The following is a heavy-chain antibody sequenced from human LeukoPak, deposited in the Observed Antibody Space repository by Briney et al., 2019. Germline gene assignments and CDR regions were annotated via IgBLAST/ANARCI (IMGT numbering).Heavy chain of an antibody. D-gene: IGHD2-8*02. Sequence: PSETLSLTCAVYGGSFSGYYWSWIRRPPGKGLEWIGEINHSGSTNYNPSLKSRVTISVDTSKNQFSLKLSSVTAADTAVYYCARRWWGVPDIWGQGTMVTVSS. CDR1: GGSFSGYY. J-gene: IGHJ3*02. V-gene: IGHV4-34*01. CDR2: INHSGST. CDR3: ARRWWGVPDI.